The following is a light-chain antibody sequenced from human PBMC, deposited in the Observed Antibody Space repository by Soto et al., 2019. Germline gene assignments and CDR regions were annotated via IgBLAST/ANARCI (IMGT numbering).Light chain of an antibody. V-gene: IGKV2-24*01. J-gene: IGKJ2*01. CDR3: MQATHDRPYT. Sequence: DVVLTQIPLSSLVTVGQSASISCRSSQSLLHADGQTYLSWFHQKPGQPPRLLIHRVSNRFSGVPDRISGSGAGTDFTLTISGVEPEDVGIYFCMQATHDRPYTFGQGTKLEI. CDR1: QSLLHADGQTY. CDR2: RVS.